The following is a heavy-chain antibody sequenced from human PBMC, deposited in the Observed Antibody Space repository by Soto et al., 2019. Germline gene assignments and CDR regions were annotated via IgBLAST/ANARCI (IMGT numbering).Heavy chain of an antibody. D-gene: IGHD3-16*02. V-gene: IGHV3-15*01. CDR1: GFTFSNAW. CDR3: TAFMITFGGVIVIVDY. J-gene: IGHJ4*02. CDR2: IKSKTDGGTT. Sequence: GGSLRLSCAASGFTFSNAWMSWVRQAPGKGLEWVGRIKSKTDGGTTDYAAPVKGRFTISRDDSKNTLYLQMNSLKTEDTAVYYXTAFMITFGGVIVIVDYWGQGTLVTVSS.